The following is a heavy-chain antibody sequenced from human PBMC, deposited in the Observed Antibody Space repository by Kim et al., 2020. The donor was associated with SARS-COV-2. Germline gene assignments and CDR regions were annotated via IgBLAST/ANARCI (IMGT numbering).Heavy chain of an antibody. CDR2: IWYDGSNK. Sequence: GGSLRLSCAASGFTFSSYGMHWVRQAPGKGLEWVAVIWYDGSNKYYADSVKGRFTISRDNSKNTLYLQMNSLRAEDTAVYYCARGGYGSGSYQDYWGQGTLVTVSS. D-gene: IGHD3-10*01. CDR3: ARGGYGSGSYQDY. CDR1: GFTFSSYG. V-gene: IGHV3-33*01. J-gene: IGHJ4*02.